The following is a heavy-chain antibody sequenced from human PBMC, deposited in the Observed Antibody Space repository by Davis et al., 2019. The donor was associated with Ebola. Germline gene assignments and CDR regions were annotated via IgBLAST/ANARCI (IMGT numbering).Heavy chain of an antibody. Sequence: PGGSLRLSCAASGFTFSSYSMNWVRQAPGKGLEWVSSISSSSSYIYYADSVKGRFTISRDDAKNSLYLQMNSLRAKDTAVYYCARDCPYWPPHTRCFDYWGQGTLVTVSS. CDR2: ISSSSSYI. CDR1: GFTFSSYS. D-gene: IGHD2-2*01. V-gene: IGHV3-21*01. CDR3: ARDCPYWPPHTRCFDY. J-gene: IGHJ4*02.